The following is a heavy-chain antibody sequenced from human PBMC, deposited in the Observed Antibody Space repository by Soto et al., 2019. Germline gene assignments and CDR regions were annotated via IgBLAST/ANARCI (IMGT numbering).Heavy chain of an antibody. CDR2: IWYDGSNK. J-gene: IGHJ5*02. V-gene: IGHV3-33*01. CDR3: ARVGGGWFNGNWFDP. D-gene: IGHD3-10*01. Sequence: QVQLVESGGGVVQPGRSLRLSCAASGFTFSSYGMHWVRQAPGKGLEWVAVIWYDGSNKYYADSVKGRFTISRDNSKNTLYLQMSGLRAEDTAVYYCARVGGGWFNGNWFDPWGQGTLVTVSS. CDR1: GFTFSSYG.